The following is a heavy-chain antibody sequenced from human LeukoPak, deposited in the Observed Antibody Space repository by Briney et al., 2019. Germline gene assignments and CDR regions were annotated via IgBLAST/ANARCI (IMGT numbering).Heavy chain of an antibody. CDR1: GGTFSSYA. CDR2: IIPILGIA. J-gene: IGHJ4*02. Sequence: SVTVSCKASGGTFSSYAISWVRQAPGQGLEWMGRIIPILGIANYAQKFQGRVTITADKSTSTAYMELSSLRSEDTAVYYCARSDDYAPPFDYWGQGTLVTVSS. D-gene: IGHD4-17*01. CDR3: ARSDDYAPPFDY. V-gene: IGHV1-69*04.